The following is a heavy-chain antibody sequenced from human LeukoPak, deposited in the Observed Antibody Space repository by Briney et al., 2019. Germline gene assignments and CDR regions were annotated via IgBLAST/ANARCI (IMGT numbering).Heavy chain of an antibody. CDR2: ISSSGSTI. J-gene: IGHJ4*02. V-gene: IGHV3-11*01. CDR1: GFTFSDYY. Sequence: GGSLRLSCAASGFTFSDYYMSWIRQAPGKGLEWVSYISSSGSTIYYADSVKGRFTISRDNAKNSLYLQMNSLRAEDTAAYYCARDKGSKWLQYDYWGQGTLVTVSS. D-gene: IGHD5-24*01. CDR3: ARDKGSKWLQYDY.